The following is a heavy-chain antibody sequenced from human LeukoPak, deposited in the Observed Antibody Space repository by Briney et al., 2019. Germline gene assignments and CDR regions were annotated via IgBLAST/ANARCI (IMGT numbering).Heavy chain of an antibody. J-gene: IGHJ5*02. CDR2: IWYDGSNK. V-gene: IGHV3-33*06. Sequence: PWGSLRLSCAASGFTFSSYGMHWVRQAPGKGLGWVAVIWYDGSNKYYADSVKGRFTISRDNSKNTLYLQMNSLRAEDTAVYYCAKDQGLNWFDPWGQGTLVTVSS. CDR1: GFTFSSYG. CDR3: AKDQGLNWFDP.